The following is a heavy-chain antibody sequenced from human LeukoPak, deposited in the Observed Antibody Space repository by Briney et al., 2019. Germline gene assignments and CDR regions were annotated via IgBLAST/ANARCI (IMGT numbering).Heavy chain of an antibody. CDR3: ASLIAARRRGPSVFDY. J-gene: IGHJ4*02. CDR2: IYYSGST. Sequence: PSQTLSLTCTVSGGSISSGGYYWSWLRQHPGTGLEWIGYIYYSGSTYYNPSLKSRVTISVDTSKNQFSLKLSSVTAADTAVYYCASLIAARRRGPSVFDYWGQGTLVTVSS. V-gene: IGHV4-31*03. D-gene: IGHD6-6*01. CDR1: GGSISSGGYY.